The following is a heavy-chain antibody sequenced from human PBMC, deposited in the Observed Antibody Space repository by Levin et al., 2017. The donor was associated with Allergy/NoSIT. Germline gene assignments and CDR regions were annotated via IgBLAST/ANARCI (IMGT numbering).Heavy chain of an antibody. CDR3: ARGEPSGATYFNY. D-gene: IGHD3-10*01. V-gene: IGHV4-4*07. Sequence: SETLSLTCTASGTSITSNYWSWIRQPAGKGLEWIGRVYGSGSTEYNQSLKSRVTMSLDTSKNQFSLKLTSVTAADTAMYYCARGEPSGATYFNYWGQGILVTVSS. CDR1: GTSITSNY. J-gene: IGHJ4*02. CDR2: VYGSGST.